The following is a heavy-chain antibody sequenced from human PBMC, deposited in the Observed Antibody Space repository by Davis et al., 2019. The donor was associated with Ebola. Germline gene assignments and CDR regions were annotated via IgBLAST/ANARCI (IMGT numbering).Heavy chain of an antibody. D-gene: IGHD3-9*01. CDR1: GYTCIRDG. CDR2: ISGFNTNT. J-gene: IGHJ4*02. CDR3: ARAPNYDVFPVTSSYYFDY. V-gene: IGHV1-18*04. Sequence: VKVSCKSSGYTCIRDGLGWVRQAPGLGLEWMGWISGFNTNTNFAQKFQGRVTVSKDTSTNTAYMDLRSLTSDDTAIYYCARAPNYDVFPVTSSYYFDYWGQGTLVTVSS.